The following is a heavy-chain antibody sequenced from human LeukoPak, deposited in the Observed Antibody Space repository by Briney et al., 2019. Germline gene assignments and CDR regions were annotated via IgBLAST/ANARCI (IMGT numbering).Heavy chain of an antibody. CDR3: ARDYAFDI. Sequence: PSETLSHTCTVSGDSISSYYWSWIRQPPGKGLEWIGYIYYIGSTNYNPSLKSRVTISVDTSKNQFSLKLSSVTAADTAVYYCARDYAFDIWGQGTMVTVSS. V-gene: IGHV4-59*01. CDR2: IYYIGST. CDR1: GDSISSYY. J-gene: IGHJ3*02.